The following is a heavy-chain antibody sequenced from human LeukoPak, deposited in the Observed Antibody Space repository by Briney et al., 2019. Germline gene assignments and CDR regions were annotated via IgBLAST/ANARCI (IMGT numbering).Heavy chain of an antibody. V-gene: IGHV4-59*08. D-gene: IGHD3-16*01. CDR3: ARHGGYYFDY. Sequence: PSETLSLTCTVSGGSISNYYWSWIRQPPGKGLEWIGYTYYSGSTNYNPSLKSRVTISVDTSKNQFSLRLSSLTAADTAVYYCARHGGYYFDYWGQGNLVTVSS. J-gene: IGHJ4*02. CDR2: TYYSGST. CDR1: GGSISNYY.